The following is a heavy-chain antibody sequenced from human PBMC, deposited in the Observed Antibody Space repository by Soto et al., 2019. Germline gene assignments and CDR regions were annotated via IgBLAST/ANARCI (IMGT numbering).Heavy chain of an antibody. CDR3: ARLVHAFSNYFDY. CDR1: GGSISSSGYY. J-gene: IGHJ4*02. CDR2: INYSGTT. D-gene: IGHD2-15*01. V-gene: IGHV4-39*01. Sequence: QLQVQESGPGLVKPSETLSLTCSVSGGSISSSGYYWVWIRQPPGKGLEWIGSINYSGTTYYTSSLKSRLTMSVDTSMNQCSLKLTSVTAADTAVYYCARLVHAFSNYFDYWGQGILVTVSS.